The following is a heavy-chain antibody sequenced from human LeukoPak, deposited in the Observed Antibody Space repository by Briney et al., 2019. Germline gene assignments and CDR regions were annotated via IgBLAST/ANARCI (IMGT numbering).Heavy chain of an antibody. CDR1: GGSISSYY. CDR2: IYYSGST. CDR3: ARASPGFSRIPYYYYYCYMDV. J-gene: IGHJ6*03. D-gene: IGHD2-15*01. Sequence: SEALSLTCTVSGGSISSYYWSWIRQPPGKGLEWIGYIYYSGSTNYNPSLKSRVTISVDTSKNQFSLKLSSVTAADTAVYYCARASPGFSRIPYYYYYCYMDVWGKGTRSPSP. V-gene: IGHV4-59*01.